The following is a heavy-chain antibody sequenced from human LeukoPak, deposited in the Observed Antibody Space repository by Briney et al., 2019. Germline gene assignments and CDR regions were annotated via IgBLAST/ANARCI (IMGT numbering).Heavy chain of an antibody. J-gene: IGHJ4*02. V-gene: IGHV3-21*01. Sequence: GGSLRLSCAASTFTFSSDSMNWVRQAPGKGLEWVSAISSSSDYIYYADSVKGRFTISRDNAKNSLYLQMNSLRVEDSAVYYCARDSGSSWREGLNYWGQGTLVTVSS. CDR3: ARDSGSSWREGLNY. D-gene: IGHD6-13*01. CDR2: ISSSSDYI. CDR1: TFTFSSDS.